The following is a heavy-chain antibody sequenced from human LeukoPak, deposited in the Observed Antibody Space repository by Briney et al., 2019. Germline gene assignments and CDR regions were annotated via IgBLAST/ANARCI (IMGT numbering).Heavy chain of an antibody. CDR2: IAGSSGYI. CDR3: ARDRGAYCGGDCYLGFDY. CDR1: GFTFSSYT. J-gene: IGHJ4*01. D-gene: IGHD2-21*02. Sequence: GGSLRLSRAASGFTFSSYTMNWVRQAPGKGLEWVSSIAGSSGYISYADSVKGRFTISRDNAKKSLYLRMTSLTAEDTAVYYCARDRGAYCGGDCYLGFDYWGRGTLVTVSS. V-gene: IGHV3-21*01.